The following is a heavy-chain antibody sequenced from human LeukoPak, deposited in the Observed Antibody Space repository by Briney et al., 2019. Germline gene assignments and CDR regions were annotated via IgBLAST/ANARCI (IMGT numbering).Heavy chain of an antibody. J-gene: IGHJ6*03. CDR3: AKTSVVTLHPFGYYYMDV. Sequence: SVKVSCKASGGTFSSYAISWVRQAPGQGLEWMGGIIPISGTTNYAQEFQGRVTITADKSTNTVYMEVSSLTSEDTAVFYCAKTSVVTLHPFGYYYMDVWGKGTTVTVSS. CDR1: GGTFSSYA. D-gene: IGHD4-23*01. CDR2: IIPISGTT. V-gene: IGHV1-69*06.